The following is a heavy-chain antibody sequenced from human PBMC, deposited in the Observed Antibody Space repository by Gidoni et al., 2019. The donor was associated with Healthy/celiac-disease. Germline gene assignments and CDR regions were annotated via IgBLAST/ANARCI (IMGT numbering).Heavy chain of an antibody. CDR3: ARGMIVGPAED. CDR1: GGSISSYY. J-gene: IGHJ4*02. Sequence: QVQPQESGPGLVKPSVTLSLTCPVSGGSISSYYWSWLRQPPGKGLEWIGYIYYSGSTNYNPSLKSRVTLSVDTSKNQFSLKLSSVTAADTAVYYCARGMIVGPAEDWGQGTLVTVSS. CDR2: IYYSGST. D-gene: IGHD1-26*01. V-gene: IGHV4-59*01.